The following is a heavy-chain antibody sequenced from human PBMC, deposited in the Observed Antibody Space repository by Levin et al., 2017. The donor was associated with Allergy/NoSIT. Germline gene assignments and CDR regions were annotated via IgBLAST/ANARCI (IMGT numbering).Heavy chain of an antibody. CDR1: GFPFSSYT. J-gene: IGHJ4*02. Sequence: GESLKISCVVSGFPFSSYTMNWVRQAPGKGLEWVSYISSSSSTIYYADSVKGRFTISRDNAKNSLYLQMNSLRAEDTAVYYCARLGWTSYIGLLDYWGQGTLVTVSS. V-gene: IGHV3-48*01. CDR3: ARLGWTSYIGLLDY. D-gene: IGHD7-27*01. CDR2: ISSSSSTI.